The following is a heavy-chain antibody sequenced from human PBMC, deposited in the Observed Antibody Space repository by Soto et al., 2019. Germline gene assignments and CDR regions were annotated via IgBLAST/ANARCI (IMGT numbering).Heavy chain of an antibody. CDR2: IYWDDDK. V-gene: IGHV2-5*02. J-gene: IGHJ6*02. CDR1: GFSLSTGGVG. D-gene: IGHD2-21*02. CDR3: IQSRCGGDCLRSYASHYYYGVDV. Sequence: QITLKESGPTLVKPTQTLTLTCTFSGFSLSTGGVGVGWIRQPPGKALEWLALIYWDDDKRYTPSLRSRLTITKDTSKNQVVLTMTNMDPVDTATYYCIQSRCGGDCLRSYASHYYYGVDVWGQGTTVTVSS.